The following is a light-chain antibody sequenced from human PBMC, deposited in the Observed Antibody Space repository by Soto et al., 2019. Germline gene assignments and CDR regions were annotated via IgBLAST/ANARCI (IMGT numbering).Light chain of an antibody. CDR2: EVS. CDR1: NSDVGSYNR. V-gene: IGLV2-18*01. J-gene: IGLJ1*01. CDR3: TLYTSRSTYV. Sequence: QSVLTQPPSVSGSPGQSVTISCTGSNSDVGSYNRLSWYQQPPGTAPKLMIYEVSNRPSGVADRFSGSKSGNTASLTISGLQAEDEADYYCTLYTSRSTYVFGTGTKVTVL.